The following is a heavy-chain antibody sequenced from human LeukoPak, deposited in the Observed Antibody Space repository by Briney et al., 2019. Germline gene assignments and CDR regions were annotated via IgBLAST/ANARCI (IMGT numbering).Heavy chain of an antibody. CDR1: GGSFSGYY. CDR2: INHSGST. J-gene: IGHJ5*02. V-gene: IGHV4-34*01. D-gene: IGHD1-1*01. CDR3: PRGQSRNWNDVWFDP. Sequence: SETLSLTCAVYGGSFSGYYWSWIRQPPGKGLEWIGEINHSGSTNYNPSLKSRVTISVDTSKNQFSLKLSSVTAADTAVYYCPRGQSRNWNDVWFDPWGQGTLVTVSS.